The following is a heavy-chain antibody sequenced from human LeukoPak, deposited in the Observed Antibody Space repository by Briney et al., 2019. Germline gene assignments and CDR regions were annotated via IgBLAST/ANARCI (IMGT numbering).Heavy chain of an antibody. J-gene: IGHJ6*03. Sequence: GGSLRLSCAASGFTFSGSAMNWVRQASGKGLEWVARIRSKANSYATAYAASVKGRFTISRDDSKNTAYLQMNSLKTEDTAVYYCTRGAAGSYYYYYYYMDVWGKGTTVTVSS. V-gene: IGHV3-73*01. CDR1: GFTFSGSA. CDR3: TRGAAGSYYYYYYYMDV. CDR2: IRSKANSYAT. D-gene: IGHD1-26*01.